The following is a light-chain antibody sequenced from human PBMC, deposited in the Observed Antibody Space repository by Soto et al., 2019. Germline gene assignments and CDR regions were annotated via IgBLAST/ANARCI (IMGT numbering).Light chain of an antibody. CDR3: QHYNSYSEA. CDR1: QSLSGNY. J-gene: IGKJ1*01. V-gene: IGKV3-20*01. Sequence: NVLRQSPGTLSLSPGQRATLSCRASQSLSGNYLAWYQQKPGQAPRXLIYRASIRDTGISDRFSGSGSGTDFTLTISSLQPDDFATYYCQHYNSYSEAFGQGTKVDIK. CDR2: RAS.